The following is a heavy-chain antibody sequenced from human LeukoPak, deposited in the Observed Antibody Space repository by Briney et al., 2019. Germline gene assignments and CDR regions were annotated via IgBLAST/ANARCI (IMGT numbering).Heavy chain of an antibody. Sequence: ASVKVFCKASGYTFTGYYMHWVRQAPGQGLEWMGWINPNSGGTNYAQKFQGRVTMTRDTSISTAYMELSRLRSDDTAVYCCARGDTAANWFDPWGQGTLVTVSS. J-gene: IGHJ5*02. CDR2: INPNSGGT. CDR3: ARGDTAANWFDP. D-gene: IGHD5-18*01. CDR1: GYTFTGYY. V-gene: IGHV1-2*02.